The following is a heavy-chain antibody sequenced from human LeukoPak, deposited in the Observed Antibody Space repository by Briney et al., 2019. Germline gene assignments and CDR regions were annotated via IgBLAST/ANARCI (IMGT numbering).Heavy chain of an antibody. D-gene: IGHD3-22*01. CDR2: IYTSGST. CDR1: GGSISSYY. CDR3: ARMYYYGSSGPPLGWFDP. Sequence: SETLSLTCTVSGGSISSYYWSWIRQPAGKGLEWIGRIYTSGSTNYNPSLKSRVTMSVDTSKNQFSLKLSSVTAADTAVYYCARMYYYGSSGPPLGWFDPWGQGTLVTVSS. J-gene: IGHJ5*02. V-gene: IGHV4-4*07.